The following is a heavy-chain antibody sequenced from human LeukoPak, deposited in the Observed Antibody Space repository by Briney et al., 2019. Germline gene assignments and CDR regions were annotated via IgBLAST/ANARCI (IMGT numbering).Heavy chain of an antibody. J-gene: IGHJ6*03. CDR3: ARVNWPRIYSSSWDESYYYSYHMHV. Sequence: GLTVRLLCGVSVFIFSRYSMHWVRQAPGKGLVWVTRINCHGSHTGYAGSVEGRFTFPGDNGKNRLYGQVNSLSSGHSAVYYCARVNWPRIYSSSWDESYYYSYHMHVWGKGTTVSIS. CDR1: VFIFSRYS. CDR2: INCHGSHT. V-gene: IGHV3-74*01. D-gene: IGHD6-13*01.